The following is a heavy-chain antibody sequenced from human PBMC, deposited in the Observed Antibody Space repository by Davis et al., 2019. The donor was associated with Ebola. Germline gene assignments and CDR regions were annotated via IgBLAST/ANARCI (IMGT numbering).Heavy chain of an antibody. J-gene: IGHJ1*01. CDR1: GGSVSSDTYS. CDR3: ASRFCRYGVCYTPGGYFQY. D-gene: IGHD2-8*01. Sequence: SETLSLTCAVSGGSVSSDTYSWSWIRQPPGKGLEWIGYIYHNGSTYYRPSLKSRLTISVDRSKNQFSLKLTSVTAADTAVYYCASRFCRYGVCYTPGGYFQYWGQGSLVTVSS. V-gene: IGHV4-30-2*01. CDR2: IYHNGST.